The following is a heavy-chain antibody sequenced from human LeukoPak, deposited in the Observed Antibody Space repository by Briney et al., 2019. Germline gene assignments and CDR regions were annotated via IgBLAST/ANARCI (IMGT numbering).Heavy chain of an antibody. D-gene: IGHD3-10*01. CDR2: TRSSVTYK. V-gene: IGHV3-21*04. CDR1: GFSFGSYR. J-gene: IGHJ6*02. Sequence: GGSRRLAWAAYGFSFGSYRMNWVSQSPGKWLEWVSCTRSSVTYKYYADSVKGPFTISRDNDKNSLYLQMNSLRAEDTAVYYCARDSFLVRGEDYYYYGMDVWGQGTTVTVSS. CDR3: ARDSFLVRGEDYYYYGMDV.